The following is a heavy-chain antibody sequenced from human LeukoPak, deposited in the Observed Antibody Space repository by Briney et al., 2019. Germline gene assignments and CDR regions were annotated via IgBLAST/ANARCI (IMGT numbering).Heavy chain of an antibody. J-gene: IGHJ4*02. CDR3: ARGGYCSSTSCHPFDY. CDR1: GFTFSSYG. Sequence: GGSLRLSCAASGFTFSSYGMHWVRQAPGKGLEWVAVIWYDGSNKYYADSVKGRFTISRDNSKNTLYLQMNSLRAEDTAVYYCARGGYCSSTSCHPFDYRGQGTLVTVSS. CDR2: IWYDGSNK. V-gene: IGHV3-33*01. D-gene: IGHD2-2*01.